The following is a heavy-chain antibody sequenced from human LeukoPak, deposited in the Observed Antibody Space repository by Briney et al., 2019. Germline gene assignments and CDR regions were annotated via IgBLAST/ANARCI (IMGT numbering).Heavy chain of an antibody. CDR2: INPSGGST. CDR1: GYTFTSYY. CDR3: ARAGDIVVVPAAIEAFDI. D-gene: IGHD2-2*01. V-gene: IGHV1-46*01. Sequence: ASVKVSCKASGYTFTSYYIHWVRQSPGQGLEWMGIINPSGGSTSYAQKFQGRVTTTRDTSTSTVYMELSSLRSEGTAVYYCARAGDIVVVPAAIEAFDIWGQGTMVTVSS. J-gene: IGHJ3*02.